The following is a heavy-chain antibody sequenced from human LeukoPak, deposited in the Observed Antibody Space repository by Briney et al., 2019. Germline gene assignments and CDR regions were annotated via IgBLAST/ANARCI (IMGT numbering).Heavy chain of an antibody. CDR3: ASEGIILTGPKRHYYYYGMDV. D-gene: IGHD3-9*01. J-gene: IGHJ6*02. CDR2: INPSGGST. V-gene: IGHV1-46*01. Sequence: ASVKVSCKASGYTFTSYYMHWVRQAPGQGLEWMGIINPSGGSTSYAQKFQGRVTMTRDTSTSTVYMELSSLRSEDTAVYYCASEGIILTGPKRHYYYYGMDVWGQGTTVTVSS. CDR1: GYTFTSYY.